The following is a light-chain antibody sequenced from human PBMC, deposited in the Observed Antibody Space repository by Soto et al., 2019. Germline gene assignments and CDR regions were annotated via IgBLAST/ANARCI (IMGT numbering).Light chain of an antibody. CDR2: GNS. J-gene: IGLJ2*01. Sequence: QSVLTQPPSVSGAPGQRVTISCTGSSSNIGAGYDVHWYQQLPGTAPKILIYGNSTRPSGVPHLFSGSKSGTSASLAITGLQAEDEAAYYCPSYDSSLSGSVFGGGTKLTVL. CDR3: PSYDSSLSGSV. CDR1: SSNIGAGYD. V-gene: IGLV1-40*01.